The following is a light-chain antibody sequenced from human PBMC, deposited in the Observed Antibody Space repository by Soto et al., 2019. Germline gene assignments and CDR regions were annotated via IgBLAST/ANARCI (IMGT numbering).Light chain of an antibody. CDR1: QSVSNN. CDR3: QQSNNWPPFT. CDR2: DAS. Sequence: ETVMTQSPVTLSVSPGERATLSCRASQSVSNNLAWYQQKPGQAPRLLIYDASTRASGVSARFSGSGSGTEFTLTISSLQSEDFAVYYCQQSNNWPPFTFGPGTKVDLK. V-gene: IGKV3-15*01. J-gene: IGKJ3*01.